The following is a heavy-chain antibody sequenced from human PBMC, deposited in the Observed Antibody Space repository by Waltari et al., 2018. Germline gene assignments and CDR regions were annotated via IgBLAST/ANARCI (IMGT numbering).Heavy chain of an antibody. CDR2: INGDCYGI. Sequence: EVQLVEAGGDLVQPGGSLRLACEPSGFTLRYYGMHWVRQPPGKGPVWVSRINGDCYGITYSDAVKGRFTISRDNTKNTLYLQMNSLRVEDTAVYYCARKGGRGYAYGPFYFDYWGQGALVIVSS. CDR1: GFTLRYYG. V-gene: IGHV3-74*01. D-gene: IGHD5-12*01. J-gene: IGHJ4*02. CDR3: ARKGGRGYAYGPFYFDY.